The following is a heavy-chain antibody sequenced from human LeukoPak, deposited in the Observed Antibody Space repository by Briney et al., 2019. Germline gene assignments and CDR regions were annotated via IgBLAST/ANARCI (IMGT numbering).Heavy chain of an antibody. CDR2: IYYSGST. Sequence: SETLSLTCTVSGGSIRNYYWSWIRQPPGKGLEWIGYIYYSGSTNYNPSLKSRVTISVDTSKNQFSLKLTSVTAADTAIYYCAREEYYYGSGSYNWAYWGQGTLVTVSS. V-gene: IGHV4-59*12. J-gene: IGHJ4*02. D-gene: IGHD3-10*01. CDR1: GGSIRNYY. CDR3: AREEYYYGSGSYNWAY.